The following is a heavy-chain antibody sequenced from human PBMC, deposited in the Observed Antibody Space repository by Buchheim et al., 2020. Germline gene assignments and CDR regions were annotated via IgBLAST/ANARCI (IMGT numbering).Heavy chain of an antibody. J-gene: IGHJ4*02. CDR2: ISYDGSNK. Sequence: VQLVESGGGVVQPGRSLRLSCAASGFTFSSYGMHWVRQAPGKGLEWVAVISYDGSNKYYADSVKGRFTISRDNSKNTLYLQMNSLRAEDTAVYYCAKDRDYCSGGSCYFSDFDYWGQGTL. V-gene: IGHV3-30*18. CDR3: AKDRDYCSGGSCYFSDFDY. CDR1: GFTFSSYG. D-gene: IGHD2-15*01.